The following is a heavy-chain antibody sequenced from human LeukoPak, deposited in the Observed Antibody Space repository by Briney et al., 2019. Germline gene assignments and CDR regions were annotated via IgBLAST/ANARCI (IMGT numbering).Heavy chain of an antibody. CDR3: ARESRVYDGSGYYHAS. CDR2: IFTSGSA. J-gene: IGHJ5*02. Sequence: SETLSLTCTVSGGSISRYYWSWIRQPAGQGLEWIGRIFTSGSADYNPSLQSRVTISVDTSKNQFCLKLNSVTAADTAVYYCARESRVYDGSGYYHASWGQGTLVTVSS. D-gene: IGHD3-22*01. V-gene: IGHV4-4*07. CDR1: GGSISRYY.